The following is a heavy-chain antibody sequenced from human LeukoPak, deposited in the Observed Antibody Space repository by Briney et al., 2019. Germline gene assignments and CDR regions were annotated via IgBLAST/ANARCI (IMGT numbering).Heavy chain of an antibody. J-gene: IGHJ4*02. D-gene: IGHD3/OR15-3a*01. CDR2: IYTSGST. Sequence: SETLSLTCTVSGGSISSGSYYWSWIRQPAGKGLEWIGRIYTSGSTNYNPSLKSRVTISVDTSKNQFSLKLSSVTAADTAVYYCAYYNLGTPIEYWGQGTLVTVSS. CDR1: GGSISSGSYY. CDR3: AYYNLGTPIEY. V-gene: IGHV4-61*02.